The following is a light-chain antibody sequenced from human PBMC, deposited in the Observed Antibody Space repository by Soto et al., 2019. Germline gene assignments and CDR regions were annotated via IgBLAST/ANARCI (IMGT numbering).Light chain of an antibody. V-gene: IGKV1-13*02. CDR3: QQFNSYPIT. Sequence: AIQLTQSPSSLSASVGDRVTITCRASQGISSALAWYQQKPGKTPKLLIYDASSLESGVPSRFSGSGSGTDFTLTISSLQPEDFATYYCQQFNSYPITFDQGTRLEIK. CDR1: QGISSA. CDR2: DAS. J-gene: IGKJ5*01.